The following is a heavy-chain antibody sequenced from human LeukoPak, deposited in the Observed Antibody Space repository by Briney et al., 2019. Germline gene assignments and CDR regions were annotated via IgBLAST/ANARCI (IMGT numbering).Heavy chain of an antibody. J-gene: IGHJ3*02. CDR3: ARALNGFDI. CDR2: IYSGGSI. V-gene: IGHV3-53*05. CDR1: GFTFSGYW. Sequence: GGSLGLSCAASGFTFSGYWMTWVRQAPGKGLEWVSVIYSGGSIYYADSVKGRFTISRDNSRNTLYLQMNSLRAEDTAVYYCARALNGFDIWGPGTLVTVSS.